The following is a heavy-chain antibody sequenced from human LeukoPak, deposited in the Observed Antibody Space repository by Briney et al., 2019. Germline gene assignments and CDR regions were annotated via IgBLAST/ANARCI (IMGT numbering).Heavy chain of an antibody. CDR2: ISSSSTI. CDR1: GFTFSSYS. V-gene: IGHV3-48*01. CDR3: ARGWADIVVVPAAIRDAFDI. J-gene: IGHJ3*02. D-gene: IGHD2-2*02. Sequence: GGSLRLSCAASGFTFSSYSMNWVRQAPGKGLEWVSYISSSSTIYYADSVKGRFTISRDNAKNSLYLQMNSLRAEDTAVYYCARGWADIVVVPAAIRDAFDIWGQGTMVTVSS.